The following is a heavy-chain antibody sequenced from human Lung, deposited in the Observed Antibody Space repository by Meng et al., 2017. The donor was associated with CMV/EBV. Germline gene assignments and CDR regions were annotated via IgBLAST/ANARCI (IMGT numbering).Heavy chain of an antibody. CDR3: ASGTPGRSYCDY. J-gene: IGHJ4*02. Sequence: QVDLLQAGAEVNSPGASVGLSCKPSSYSFGSYGICWVRQAPGQWLEWMVCFVNNVDTYPAPKFQGRVTMTTDTHTNTAFMEMRSLTSDDTAVYYCASGTPGRSYCDYWGQGTLVTVSS. D-gene: IGHD2-15*01. V-gene: IGHV1-18*01. CDR2: FVNNVDT. CDR1: SYSFGSYG.